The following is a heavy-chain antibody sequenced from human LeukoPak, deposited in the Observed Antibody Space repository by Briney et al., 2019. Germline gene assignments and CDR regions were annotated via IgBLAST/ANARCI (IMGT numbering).Heavy chain of an antibody. CDR2: RSYSGNT. J-gene: IGHJ6*02. CDR1: GASVTSYY. V-gene: IGHV4-59*02. D-gene: IGHD5-24*01. Sequence: SETLSLTCTVSGASVTSYYWNWIRQPPGKGLEWIGCRSYSGNTNYNPSLKSRVTISINTSKNQFSLKLSSVTAADTAVYYCARVERWLQLGSGYYYGMDVWGQGTTVTVSS. CDR3: ARVERWLQLGSGYYYGMDV.